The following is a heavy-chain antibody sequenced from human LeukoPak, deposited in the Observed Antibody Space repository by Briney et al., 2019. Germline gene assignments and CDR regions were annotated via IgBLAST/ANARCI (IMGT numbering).Heavy chain of an antibody. CDR2: ISAYNGNT. CDR1: GYTFTSYG. V-gene: IGHV1-18*04. D-gene: IGHD3-10*01. CDR3: ARDLAYCGSGSQHNYYYYGMDV. Sequence: ASVKVSCKASGYTFTSYGISWVRQAPGQGLEWMGWISAYNGNTNYAQKLQGRVTMTTDTSTSTAYMELRSLRSDDTAVYYCARDLAYCGSGSQHNYYYYGMDVWGKGTTVTVSS. J-gene: IGHJ6*04.